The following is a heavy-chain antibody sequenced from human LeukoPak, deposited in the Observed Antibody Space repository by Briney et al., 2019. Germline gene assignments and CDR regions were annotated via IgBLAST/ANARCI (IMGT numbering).Heavy chain of an antibody. V-gene: IGHV3-30*18. CDR2: ISYDGSNK. J-gene: IGHJ4*02. Sequence: GGSLRLSCAASGFTFSSYGMHWVRQAPGKGLEWVAVISYDGSNKYYADSVKGRFTISRDNSKNTLYLQMNSLRAEDTAVYYCAKDSTYYFDYWGQGTLVTVSS. D-gene: IGHD6-13*01. CDR3: AKDSTYYFDY. CDR1: GFTFSSYG.